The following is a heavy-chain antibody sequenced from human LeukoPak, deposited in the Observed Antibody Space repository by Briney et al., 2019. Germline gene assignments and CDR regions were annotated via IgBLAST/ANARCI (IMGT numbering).Heavy chain of an antibody. J-gene: IGHJ4*02. D-gene: IGHD5-18*01. Sequence: GGSLRLSCAASGFTFDDYVMHWVRQAPGKGLEWVSGISWNSGSIGYADSVKGRFTISRDNAKNSLYLQMNSLRAEDTALYYCAIASGYSYGYGVSFDYWGQGTLVTVSS. CDR1: GFTFDDYV. CDR2: ISWNSGSI. CDR3: AIASGYSYGYGVSFDY. V-gene: IGHV3-9*01.